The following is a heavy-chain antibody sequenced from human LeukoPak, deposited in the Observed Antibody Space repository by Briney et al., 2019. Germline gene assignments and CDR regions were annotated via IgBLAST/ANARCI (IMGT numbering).Heavy chain of an antibody. CDR2: VSHSGIT. Sequence: PSETLSLTCTVSGFSISSDYYWGWIQQPPGKGLEWLGSVSHSGITYYNSSLNSRVTISVDTSKNHFSLTVNSVTAADTAVYYCARLVIPWGQGILVTVSS. J-gene: IGHJ5*02. CDR3: ARLVIP. CDR1: GFSISSDYY. D-gene: IGHD3-10*01. V-gene: IGHV4-38-2*02.